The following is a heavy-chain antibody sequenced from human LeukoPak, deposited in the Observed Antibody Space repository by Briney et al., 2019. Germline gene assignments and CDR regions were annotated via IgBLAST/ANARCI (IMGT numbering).Heavy chain of an antibody. Sequence: SETLSLTCAVYGGSFSGYYWSWIRQPPGKGLEWIGEINHSGSTNYNPSLKSRVTISVDTSKNQFSLKLSSVTAADTAVYYCAKEVLNYDFWSGQGAWGQGTLVTVSS. V-gene: IGHV4-34*01. D-gene: IGHD3-3*01. CDR3: AKEVLNYDFWSGQGA. CDR2: INHSGST. CDR1: GGSFSGYY. J-gene: IGHJ5*02.